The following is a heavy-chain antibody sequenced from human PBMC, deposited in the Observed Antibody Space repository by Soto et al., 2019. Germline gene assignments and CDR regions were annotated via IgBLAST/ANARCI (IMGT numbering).Heavy chain of an antibody. V-gene: IGHV2-5*02. CDR1: AVSLNNRGVG. J-gene: IGHJ3*01. CDR3: AHRPYDVLTVRAFGAFNF. Sequence: QITLKESGPSVVKPTQTLTLTCTVSAVSLNNRGVGVGWSRQPPGKALEWLAIVYWDDDKRYSSSLQSRLTISKDPPKTQVVLSMTNMDPVDTATYYSAHRPYDVLTVRAFGAFNFWGQGTMVTVSS. CDR2: VYWDDDK. D-gene: IGHD3-9*01.